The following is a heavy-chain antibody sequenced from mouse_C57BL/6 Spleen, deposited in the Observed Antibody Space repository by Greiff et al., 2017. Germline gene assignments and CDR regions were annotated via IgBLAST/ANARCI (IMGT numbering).Heavy chain of an antibody. CDR3: ARSSGGGDLGYFDY. V-gene: IGHV1-72*01. CDR2: IDPNSGGT. J-gene: IGHJ2*01. Sequence: QVQLQQPGAELVKPGASVKLSCKASGYTFTSYWMHWVKQRPGRGLEWIGRIDPNSGGTNYNEKFKSMTTLTVDKPSNTAYMQLRSLTSEDSAVSYCARSSGGGDLGYFDYWGQGTTLTVSS. CDR1: GYTFTSYW. D-gene: IGHD1-1*02.